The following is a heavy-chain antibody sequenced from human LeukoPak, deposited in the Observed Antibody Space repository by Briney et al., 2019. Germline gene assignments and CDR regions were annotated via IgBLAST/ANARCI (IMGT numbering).Heavy chain of an antibody. CDR3: ASLFFDTSGYVDQ. D-gene: IGHD3-22*01. V-gene: IGHV4-4*07. J-gene: IGHJ5*02. CDR2: VSTSGAT. Sequence: SETLSLTCTVAGGSISNYYWSWIRHPAGKGLEWIGRVSTSGATNYNPSLKSRVTMSTDTSKNQFSLSLRSMTAADTAVYYCASLFFDTSGYVDQWGQGTLVTVSS. CDR1: GGSISNYY.